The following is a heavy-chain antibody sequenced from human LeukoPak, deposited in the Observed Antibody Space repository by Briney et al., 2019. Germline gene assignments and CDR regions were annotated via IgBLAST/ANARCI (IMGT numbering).Heavy chain of an antibody. Sequence: SETLSLTCTVSGGSISSGDYYWSWIRQLPGKGLEWLGYIYYSGSTYYNPSLKSRVTISVDTSKNQFSLKLSSVTAADTAVYYCASDDYGDYNFDYWGQGTLVTVSS. CDR1: GGSISSGDYY. V-gene: IGHV4-30-4*08. D-gene: IGHD4-17*01. J-gene: IGHJ4*02. CDR3: ASDDYGDYNFDY. CDR2: IYYSGST.